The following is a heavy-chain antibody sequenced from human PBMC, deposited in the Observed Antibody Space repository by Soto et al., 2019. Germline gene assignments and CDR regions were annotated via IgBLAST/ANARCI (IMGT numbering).Heavy chain of an antibody. Sequence: QVQLVQSGAEVRKPGSSVKVSCKAPGGTFSTYIISWVRQAPGQGLEWMGRIIPIPDITNYAQKFQGRVTVSGGRATGTAEMELTSLKSEDTAVYYCARDRITTRGDAFDLWGQGTMVTVSS. CDR2: IIPIPDIT. J-gene: IGHJ3*01. V-gene: IGHV1-69*08. CDR1: GGTFSTYI. D-gene: IGHD3-3*01. CDR3: ARDRITTRGDAFDL.